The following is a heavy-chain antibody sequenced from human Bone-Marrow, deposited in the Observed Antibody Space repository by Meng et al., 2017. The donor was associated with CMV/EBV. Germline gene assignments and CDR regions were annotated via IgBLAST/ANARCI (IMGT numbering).Heavy chain of an antibody. J-gene: IGHJ5*02. V-gene: IGHV5-51*01. CDR3: ARQFPFCSGGTCLSNWFDP. CDR2: IYPGDSDT. Sequence: FAAYWIGWVRQMPGKGLEWMGIIYPGDSDTRYNPSFQGQVTVSADNSISTTYLQWSSLRASDTAMYFCARQFPFCSGGTCLSNWFDPWGQGTLVTVSS. D-gene: IGHD2-15*01. CDR1: FAAYW.